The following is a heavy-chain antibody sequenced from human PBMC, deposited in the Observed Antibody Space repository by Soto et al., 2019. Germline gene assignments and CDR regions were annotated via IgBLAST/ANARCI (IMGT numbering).Heavy chain of an antibody. CDR2: ISYDGSNK. V-gene: IGHV3-30*18. D-gene: IGHD1-26*01. Sequence: HPGGSLRLSCAASGFTFSSYGMHWVRQAPGKGLEWVAVISYDGSNKYYADSVKGRFTTSRDNSKNTLYLQMNSLRAEDTAVYYCAKDRRPGIVGATSLDYWGQGTLVTVSS. CDR3: AKDRRPGIVGATSLDY. J-gene: IGHJ4*02. CDR1: GFTFSSYG.